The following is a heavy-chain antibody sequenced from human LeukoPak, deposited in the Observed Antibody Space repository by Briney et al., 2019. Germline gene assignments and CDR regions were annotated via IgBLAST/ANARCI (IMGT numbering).Heavy chain of an antibody. D-gene: IGHD3-22*01. CDR3: AKDPYVGGGYHFDS. V-gene: IGHV3-23*01. CDR2: ITGSGGDT. J-gene: IGHJ4*02. Sequence: LGGSLRLSCAASGFTFSSYAMNWARQAPGKGLEWVSTITGSGGDTYYADSVKGRFTISRDNSKNTLYLQTNSLRAEDTAIYYCAKDPYVGGGYHFDSWGQGSLVTVSS. CDR1: GFTFSSYA.